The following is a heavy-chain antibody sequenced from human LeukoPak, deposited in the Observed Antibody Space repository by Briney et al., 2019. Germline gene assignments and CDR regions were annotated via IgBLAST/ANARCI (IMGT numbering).Heavy chain of an antibody. CDR3: ARSLETYGSGSYSD. V-gene: IGHV1-18*01. CDR1: GYTFTSYG. Sequence: ASVKVSCKASGYTFTSYGISWVRQAPGQGLEWVGWINSYNGNTNYAQKLQGRVTLTTDTSTSTAYMELRSLRSDDTAVYYCARSLETYGSGSYSDWGQGALVTVSS. D-gene: IGHD3-10*01. J-gene: IGHJ4*02. CDR2: INSYNGNT.